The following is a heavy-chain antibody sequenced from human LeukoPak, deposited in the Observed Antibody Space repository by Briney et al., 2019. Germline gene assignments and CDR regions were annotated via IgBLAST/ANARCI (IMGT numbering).Heavy chain of an antibody. CDR3: ARLGDCSSTSCYYPRPYYYYYMDV. D-gene: IGHD2-2*01. CDR1: GYTFTSYY. CDR2: INPSGGST. Sequence: ASVKVSCKASGYTFTSYYMHWVRQAPGQGLEWMGIINPSGGSTSYAQKFQGRVTMTRDTSTSTVYMELSSLRSEDTAVYYCARLGDCSSTSCYYPRPYYYYYMDVWGKGTTVTVSS. V-gene: IGHV1-46*01. J-gene: IGHJ6*03.